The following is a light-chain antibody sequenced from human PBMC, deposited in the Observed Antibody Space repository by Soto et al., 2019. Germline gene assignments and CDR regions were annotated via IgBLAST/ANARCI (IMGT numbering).Light chain of an antibody. CDR3: QQYYSPSPS. V-gene: IGKV4-1*01. CDR1: QSVLYSSNNNNY. J-gene: IGKJ2*01. CDR2: WAS. Sequence: DIVMTQSPDSLAVSLGERATINCKSSQSVLYSSNNNNYLAWYQQKPGQPPKLLIYWASTRESGVPDRFSGSGSGTDFTLTISSLQAEDVAVYYCQQYYSPSPSFGQGTKLEIK.